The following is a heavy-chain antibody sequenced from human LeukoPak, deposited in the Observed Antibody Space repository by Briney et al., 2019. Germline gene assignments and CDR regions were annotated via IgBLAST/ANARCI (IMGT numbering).Heavy chain of an antibody. CDR1: GFSVSTSGVG. CDR3: AHAQITMIVGVEGHFDY. CDR2: IYWDDDQ. Sequence: SGPTLVKPTQTLTLTCTFSGFSVSTSGVGVGWIRQPPGKALEWLGIIYWDDDQHYSPSLKNRLAITKDTSKNQVVLTMTNMDPVDTATYYCAHAQITMIVGVEGHFDYWGQGTLVTVSS. V-gene: IGHV2-5*02. J-gene: IGHJ4*02. D-gene: IGHD3-22*01.